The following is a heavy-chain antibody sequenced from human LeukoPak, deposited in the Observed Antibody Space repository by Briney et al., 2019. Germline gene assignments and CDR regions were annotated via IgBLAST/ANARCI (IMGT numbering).Heavy chain of an antibody. V-gene: IGHV3-48*04. Sequence: GGSLRLSCAVSGFTFSTYSMNWVRQAPGMGLEWVSYISSSSSTRYYADSVKGRFTISRDNAKNSLYLQMNSLRAEDTAVYYCARGATVWARMDVRGKGTTVTVSS. J-gene: IGHJ6*03. CDR2: ISSSSSTR. CDR1: GFTFSTYS. D-gene: IGHD4-17*01. CDR3: ARGATVWARMDV.